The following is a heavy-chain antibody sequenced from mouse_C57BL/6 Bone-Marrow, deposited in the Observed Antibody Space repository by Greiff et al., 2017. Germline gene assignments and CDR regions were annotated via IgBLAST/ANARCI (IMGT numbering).Heavy chain of an antibody. J-gene: IGHJ2*01. CDR2: IYPGDGDT. Sequence: QVQLQQSGPELVKPGASVKISCKASGYAFSSSWMNWVKQRPGKGREWIGRIYPGDGDTNYNGKFKGKATLTADKSSSTAYMQLSSLTSEDSAVYFCARFGGYDAVHWGQGTTLTVSS. CDR3: ARFGGYDAVH. CDR1: GYAFSSSW. V-gene: IGHV1-82*01. D-gene: IGHD2-2*01.